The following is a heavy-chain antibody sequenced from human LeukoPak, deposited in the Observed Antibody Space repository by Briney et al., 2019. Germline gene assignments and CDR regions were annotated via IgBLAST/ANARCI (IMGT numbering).Heavy chain of an antibody. V-gene: IGHV4-59*01. CDR1: GGSISSYY. D-gene: IGHD5-18*01. Sequence: SETLSLTCTVSGGSISSYYWSWIRQPPGKGLEWIGYIYYSGSTNYNPSLKSRVTISVDTSKNQFSLKLSSVTAADTAVYYCAREIAAMGNFDYWGQGTLVTVSS. CDR3: AREIAAMGNFDY. J-gene: IGHJ4*02. CDR2: IYYSGST.